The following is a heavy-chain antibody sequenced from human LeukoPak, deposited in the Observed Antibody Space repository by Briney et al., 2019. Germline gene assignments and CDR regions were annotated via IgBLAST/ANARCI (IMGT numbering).Heavy chain of an antibody. CDR2: FYSSTRT. D-gene: IGHD4-17*01. J-gene: IGHJ6*04. CDR1: GDSLTSGSRY. Sequence: SQTLSLTCTVSGDSLTSGSRYWSWIRQPAGKGLEWIGHFYSSTRTTYNPSLESRVTISGDTAKNQFSLKLDSVTAADTAVYLHAPCMSELDYGDYAYYYHMDVWGKGTTVTVSS. CDR3: APCMSELDYGDYAYYYHMDV. V-gene: IGHV4-61*09.